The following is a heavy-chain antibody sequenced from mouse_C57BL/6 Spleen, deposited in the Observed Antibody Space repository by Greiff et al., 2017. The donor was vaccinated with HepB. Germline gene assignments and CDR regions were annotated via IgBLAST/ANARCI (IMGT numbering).Heavy chain of an antibody. CDR3: ARDQATGY. V-gene: IGHV1-82*01. CDR2: IYPGDGDT. J-gene: IGHJ2*01. D-gene: IGHD3-2*02. CDR1: GYAFSSSW. Sequence: QVQLQHSGPELVKPGASVKISCKASGYAFSSSWMNWVKQRPGKGLEWIGRIYPGDGDTNYNGKFKGKATLTADKSSSTAYMQLSSLTSEDSAVSFCARDQATGYWGQGTTLTVSS.